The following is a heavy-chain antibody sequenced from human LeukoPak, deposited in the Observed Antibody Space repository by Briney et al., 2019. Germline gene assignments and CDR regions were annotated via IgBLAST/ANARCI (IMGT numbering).Heavy chain of an antibody. J-gene: IGHJ2*01. CDR3: ATGNSGDSWYFDL. CDR2: FDPEDGET. CDR1: GYTLTELS. V-gene: IGHV1-24*01. Sequence: ASVKVSCKVSGYTLTELSMHWVRQAPGKGLEWMGGFDPEDGETVYAQKFQGRVTMTEDTSTDTAYMELSSLRSEDTAVYYCATGNSGDSWYFDLWGRGTLVTVSS. D-gene: IGHD7-27*01.